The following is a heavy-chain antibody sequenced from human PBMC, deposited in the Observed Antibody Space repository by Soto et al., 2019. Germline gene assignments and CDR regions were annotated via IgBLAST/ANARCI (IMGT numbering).Heavy chain of an antibody. CDR1: GFTFSSYW. V-gene: IGHV3-7*02. D-gene: IGHD2-21*01. CDR2: INRDGSEK. Sequence: GGSLRLSCAASGFTFSSYWMSWVRQAPGKGLEWVASINRDGSEKNYVDSVKGRFAISRDNAKNTVYLQMNSLRAEETAVYYCARGVRGAYGLDIWGQGTMVTVSS. J-gene: IGHJ3*02. CDR3: ARGVRGAYGLDI.